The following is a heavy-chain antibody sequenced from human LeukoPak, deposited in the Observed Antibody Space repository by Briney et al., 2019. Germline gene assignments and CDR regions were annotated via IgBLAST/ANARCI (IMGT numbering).Heavy chain of an antibody. V-gene: IGHV3-66*02. J-gene: IGHJ4*02. Sequence: PGGSLRLSCAASGFTVSSNYMSWVRQAPGKGLEWVSVIYSGGSTYYADSVKGRFTISRDNSKNTLYLQMNSLRAEDTAVYYCARVGRGSYYPHLDYWGQGTLVTVSS. CDR3: ARVGRGSYYPHLDY. D-gene: IGHD1-26*01. CDR1: GFTVSSNY. CDR2: IYSGGST.